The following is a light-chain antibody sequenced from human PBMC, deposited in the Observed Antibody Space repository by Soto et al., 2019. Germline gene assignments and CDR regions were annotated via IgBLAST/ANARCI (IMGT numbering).Light chain of an antibody. CDR2: DAS. J-gene: IGKJ4*01. V-gene: IGKV3-11*01. CDR3: QQRSDWPLT. Sequence: EIVLTQSPATLSLSPGERATLSCRASQSITTYLAWYQQKPGQAPRLLMYDASNRATGVPARFSGSGSGTDFTHTISSLEPEDFGVYYCQQRSDWPLTFAGGTKVDIK. CDR1: QSITTY.